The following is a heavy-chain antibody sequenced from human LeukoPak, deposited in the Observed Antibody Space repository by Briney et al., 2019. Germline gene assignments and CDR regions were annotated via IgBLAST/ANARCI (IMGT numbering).Heavy chain of an antibody. CDR1: GGTFSSYA. Sequence: SVKVSCKASGGTFSSYAISWVRQAPGQGLEWMGGIIPIFGTANYAQKFQGRVTITTDESTSTAYMELSSLRSEDTAVYYCAKDYYGSGSFYNVLDWFDPWGQGTLVTVSS. CDR2: IIPIFGTA. J-gene: IGHJ5*02. D-gene: IGHD3-10*01. V-gene: IGHV1-69*05. CDR3: AKDYYGSGSFYNVLDWFDP.